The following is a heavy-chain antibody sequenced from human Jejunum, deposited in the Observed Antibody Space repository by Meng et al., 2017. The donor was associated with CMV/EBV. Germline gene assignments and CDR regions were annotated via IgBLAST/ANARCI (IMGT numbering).Heavy chain of an antibody. CDR2: INAYNGDT. J-gene: IGHJ4*02. CDR1: GGTFSSYT. V-gene: IGHV1-18*01. CDR3: ARVEVGITSGDY. D-gene: IGHD1-26*01. Sequence: QVQLVQSGAEVKKPGSSVKVSCKASGGTFSSYTISWVRQAPGQGLEWMGWINAYNGDTNYAQTLQGRVTMTTDTSTSTAYMELRSLRSDDTAVYYCARVEVGITSGDYWGQGTLVTVSS.